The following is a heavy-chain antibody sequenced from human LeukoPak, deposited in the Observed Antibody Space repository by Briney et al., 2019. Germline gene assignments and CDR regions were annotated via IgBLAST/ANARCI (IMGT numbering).Heavy chain of an antibody. V-gene: IGHV1-2*02. J-gene: IGHJ3*02. D-gene: IGHD2-2*01. Sequence: GASVKVSCKASGYTFTGYYIHWVRQAPGQGLEWMGWINPKNGATHYAQNFLGRVTMTRDTSISTAYMELSRLTSDDTAVYYCARDYTRNVFDIWGQGTMVTVS. CDR2: INPKNGAT. CDR1: GYTFTGYY. CDR3: ARDYTRNVFDI.